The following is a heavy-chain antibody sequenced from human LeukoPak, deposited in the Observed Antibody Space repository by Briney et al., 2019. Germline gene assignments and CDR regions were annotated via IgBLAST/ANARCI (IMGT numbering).Heavy chain of an antibody. D-gene: IGHD5-24*01. Sequence: GGSLRLSCAASGFTFSGYGMHWVRQAPGKGLEWVAVISYDGSHKSYADSVKGRFTVSRDYSNNTPSLEMNSLRAEDTAVYYCARYQGNGYNYFDYWGQGTLVTVSS. CDR2: ISYDGSHK. V-gene: IGHV3-33*05. J-gene: IGHJ4*02. CDR3: ARYQGNGYNYFDY. CDR1: GFTFSGYG.